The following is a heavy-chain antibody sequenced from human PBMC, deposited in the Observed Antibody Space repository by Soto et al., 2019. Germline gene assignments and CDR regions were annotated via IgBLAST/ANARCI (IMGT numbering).Heavy chain of an antibody. CDR1: GGTFSSYA. J-gene: IGHJ6*02. V-gene: IGHV1-69*06. Sequence: GASVKVSCKASGGTFSSYAISWVRQAPGQGLEWMGGIIPIFGTANYAQKFQGRVTITADKSTSTAYMELSSLRSEDTAVYYCARTSRLSAIFGVVIPRPYGMDVWGQGTTVTDSS. D-gene: IGHD3-3*01. CDR2: IIPIFGTA. CDR3: ARTSRLSAIFGVVIPRPYGMDV.